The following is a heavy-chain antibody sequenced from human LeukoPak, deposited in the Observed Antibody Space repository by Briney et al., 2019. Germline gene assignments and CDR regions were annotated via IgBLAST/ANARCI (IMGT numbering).Heavy chain of an antibody. Sequence: ASVKVSCKASGYTFTGYYMHWVRQAPGQGLEWMGWISAYNGNTNYAQKLQGRVTMTTDTSTSTAYMELRSLRSDDTAVYYCARGAVAGTARSDYWGQGTLVTVSS. V-gene: IGHV1-18*04. J-gene: IGHJ4*02. CDR1: GYTFTGYY. CDR2: ISAYNGNT. D-gene: IGHD6-19*01. CDR3: ARGAVAGTARSDY.